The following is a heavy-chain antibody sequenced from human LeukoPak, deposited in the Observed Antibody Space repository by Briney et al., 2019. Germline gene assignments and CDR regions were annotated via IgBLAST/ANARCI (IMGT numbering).Heavy chain of an antibody. Sequence: ASVKVSCKASGYTFTGYYMHWVRQAPGQGLEWMGWINPNSGGTNYAQKFQGRVTMTRDTSISTAYMELSRLRSDDTAVYYCARDRSQVGATGWFDPWGQGTLVTVSS. D-gene: IGHD1-26*01. V-gene: IGHV1-2*02. J-gene: IGHJ5*02. CDR2: INPNSGGT. CDR3: ARDRSQVGATGWFDP. CDR1: GYTFTGYY.